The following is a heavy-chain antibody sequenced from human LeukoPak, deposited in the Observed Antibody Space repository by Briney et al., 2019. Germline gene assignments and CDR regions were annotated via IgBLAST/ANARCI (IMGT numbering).Heavy chain of an antibody. D-gene: IGHD3-10*01. J-gene: IGHJ6*03. CDR2: IYYTGST. V-gene: IGHV4-59*01. Sequence: SETLSLTCTVSGGSIRSYYWSWIRQSPGKGLEWIGYIYYTGSTNYNSSLKSRVTISLDTSKNQFSLKLSSVTAADTAVYYCARTTMVRGTYYMDVWGKGTTVTVSS. CDR1: GGSIRSYY. CDR3: ARTTMVRGTYYMDV.